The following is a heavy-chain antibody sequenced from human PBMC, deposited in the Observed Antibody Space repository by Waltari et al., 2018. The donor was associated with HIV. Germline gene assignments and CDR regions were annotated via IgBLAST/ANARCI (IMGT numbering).Heavy chain of an antibody. CDR2: ISYDGSQK. V-gene: IGHV3-30*18. Sequence: QVQLVESGGGMVQPGRSLRPSCAASGFTFSSYGMHWVRQAPGKGLEWVAVISYDGSQKYYADSVKGRFTISRDDFKNTLYLQMNSLRDDDTSVYFCAKDYHEYSQFTVDFWGQGTLVTVSS. CDR3: AKDYHEYSQFTVDF. J-gene: IGHJ4*02. D-gene: IGHD2-15*01. CDR1: GFTFSSYG.